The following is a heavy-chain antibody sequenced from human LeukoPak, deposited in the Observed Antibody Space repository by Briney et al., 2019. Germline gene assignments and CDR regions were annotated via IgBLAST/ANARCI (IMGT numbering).Heavy chain of an antibody. CDR1: GYTFTSYD. Sequence: ASVKVSCKASGYTFTSYDINWVRQATGQGLEWMGWMNPNSGNTGYAQKFQGRVTITRNTSISTAYMELSSLRAEDTAVYYCAREGGGSSWELNWFDPWGQGTLVTVSS. CDR3: AREGGGSSWELNWFDP. CDR2: MNPNSGNT. D-gene: IGHD6-13*01. J-gene: IGHJ5*02. V-gene: IGHV1-8*03.